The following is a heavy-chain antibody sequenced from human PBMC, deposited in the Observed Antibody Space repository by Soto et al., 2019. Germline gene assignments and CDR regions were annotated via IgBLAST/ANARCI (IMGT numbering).Heavy chain of an antibody. CDR3: ASSVGDDYGDYRAWYFDL. CDR2: IYYSGST. J-gene: IGHJ2*01. D-gene: IGHD4-17*01. Sequence: QVQLQESVPGLVKPSETLSLTCTVSGGAISSYYWSWIRQPPGQGLEWIGYIYYSGSTNYNPSLKSRVTISVDTSKNRFSRKLSCVTAADTAVYYCASSVGDDYGDYRAWYFDLWGRGTLVTVSS. V-gene: IGHV4-59*01. CDR1: GGAISSYY.